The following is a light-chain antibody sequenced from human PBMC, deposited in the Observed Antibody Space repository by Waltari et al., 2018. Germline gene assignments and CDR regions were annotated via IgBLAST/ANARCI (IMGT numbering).Light chain of an antibody. J-gene: IGKJ4*01. CDR3: QQGDRFPLT. CDR1: HDISRW. CDR2: DAS. Sequence: DIQMTQSPPSVSASVGDRVIITCRAIHDISRWLGCYQQKPGKAPKFLIYDASTLQSGVPSRFSGSGSGTDFTLTISSLQPEDFATYYCQQGDRFPLTFGGGTKVEI. V-gene: IGKV1-12*01.